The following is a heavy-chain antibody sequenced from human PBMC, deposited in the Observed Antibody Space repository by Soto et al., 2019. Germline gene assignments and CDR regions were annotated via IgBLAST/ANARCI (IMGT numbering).Heavy chain of an antibody. CDR3: ARSTVTSYYYNYMDD. CDR2: ISSGGST. CDR1: GFTVSSNY. V-gene: IGHV3-53*04. D-gene: IGHD4-17*01. Sequence: GGSLRLSCAASGFTVSSNYMSWVRQAPGRGLKSCSVISSGGSTYSAASVKGRHNTSRNNSKNTLYLQVNSLRAEDTAVYYCARSTVTSYYYNYMDDWGKGTTVTVAS. J-gene: IGHJ6*03.